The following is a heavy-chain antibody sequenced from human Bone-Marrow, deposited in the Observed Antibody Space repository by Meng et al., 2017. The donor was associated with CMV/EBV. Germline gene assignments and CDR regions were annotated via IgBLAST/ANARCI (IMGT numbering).Heavy chain of an antibody. Sequence: ASVKVSCKASGYTFTSYGISWVRQAPGQGLEWMGWINPNSGGTNYAQKFQGRVTMTRDTSISTAYMELSRLRSDDTAVYYCARESLAARPQYYFDYRGQGTLVTVSS. CDR1: GYTFTSYG. J-gene: IGHJ4*02. CDR2: INPNSGGT. D-gene: IGHD6-6*01. V-gene: IGHV1-2*02. CDR3: ARESLAARPQYYFDY.